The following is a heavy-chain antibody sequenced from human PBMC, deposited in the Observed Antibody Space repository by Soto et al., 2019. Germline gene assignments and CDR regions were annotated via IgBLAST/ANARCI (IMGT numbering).Heavy chain of an antibody. Sequence: SETLSLTCTVSGGSISSGDYYWSWIRQPPGKGLEWIGYIYYSGSTYYNPSLKSRVTISVDTSKNQFSLKLSSVTAADTAVYYCARALLQLSYYAMDGRGQGTTVTVSS. CDR2: IYYSGST. CDR3: ARALLQLSYYAMDG. V-gene: IGHV4-30-4*01. CDR1: GGSISSGDYY. D-gene: IGHD5-12*01. J-gene: IGHJ6*02.